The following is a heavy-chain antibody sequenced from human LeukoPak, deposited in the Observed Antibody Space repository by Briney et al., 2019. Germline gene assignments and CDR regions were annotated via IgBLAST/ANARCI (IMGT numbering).Heavy chain of an antibody. D-gene: IGHD3-10*01. V-gene: IGHV4-34*01. CDR1: GGSFSGYY. CDR3: ARRSLWFGESKLDY. CDR2: INHSGST. J-gene: IGHJ4*02. Sequence: SETLSLTCAVYGGSFSGYYWSWIRQPPGEGLEWIGEINHSGSTNYNPSLKSRVTISVDTSKNQFSLKLSSVTAADTAVYYCARRSLWFGESKLDYWGQGTLVTVSS.